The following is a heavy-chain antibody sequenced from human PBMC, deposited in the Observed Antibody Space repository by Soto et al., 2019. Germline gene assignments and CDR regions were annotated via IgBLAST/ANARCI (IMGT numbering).Heavy chain of an antibody. V-gene: IGHV3-74*01. CDR1: GFTFSSYW. CDR2: TNSDGSST. D-gene: IGHD2-2*01. CDR3: PRAGPSASYQYTMDV. Sequence: GGSLRLSCAASGFTFSSYWMHWVRQAPGKGLVWVSRTNSDGSSTNYADSVKGRFTISRDNAKNTLYLQMNSLRAEDTALYYCPRAGPSASYQYTMDVWGQGTTVTVSS. J-gene: IGHJ6*02.